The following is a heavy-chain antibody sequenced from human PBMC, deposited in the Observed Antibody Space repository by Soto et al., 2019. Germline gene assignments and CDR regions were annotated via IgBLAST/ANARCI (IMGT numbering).Heavy chain of an antibody. J-gene: IGHJ6*02. CDR2: INHSVTT. V-gene: IGHV4-34*01. CDR3: ARGRGYVYGSNFYGLDV. CDR1: RGSFSGFD. D-gene: IGHD6-25*01. Sequence: SATLSLTGGVYRGSFSGFDWSWVRQTPGGGLEWIGEINHSVTTNYNPSFQNRFTISVDKSTNNFSLKMTSVTAADAAVYYCARGRGYVYGSNFYGLDVWGQGATVTVSS.